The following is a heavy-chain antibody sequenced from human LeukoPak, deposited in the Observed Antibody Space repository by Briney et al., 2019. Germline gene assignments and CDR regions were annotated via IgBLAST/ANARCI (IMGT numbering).Heavy chain of an antibody. V-gene: IGHV4-38-2*01. CDR1: GYSISSGYY. J-gene: IGHJ4*02. D-gene: IGHD7-27*01. CDR2: IYHSGST. Sequence: SETLSLTCAVSGYSISSGYYWGWIRQPPGKGLEWIGSIYHSGSTYYNPSLKSRVTISVDTSKDQFSLKLSSVTAADTAVYYCAIAGVGTWFDYWGQGTLVTVSS. CDR3: AIAGVGTWFDY.